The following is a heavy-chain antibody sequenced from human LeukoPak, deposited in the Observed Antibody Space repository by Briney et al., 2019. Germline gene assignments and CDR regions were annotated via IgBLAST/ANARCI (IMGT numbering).Heavy chain of an antibody. CDR1: GFTFSDYY. V-gene: IGHV3-11*04. CDR3: ARDRGIAARYMDV. CDR2: ISSSGSTI. Sequence: GGSLRLSCAASGFTFSDYYMSWIRQAPGKGLEWVSYISSSGSTIYYADSVKGRLTISRDNAKNSLYLQMNSLRAEDTAVYYCARDRGIAARYMDVWGKGTTVTVSS. D-gene: IGHD6-6*01. J-gene: IGHJ6*03.